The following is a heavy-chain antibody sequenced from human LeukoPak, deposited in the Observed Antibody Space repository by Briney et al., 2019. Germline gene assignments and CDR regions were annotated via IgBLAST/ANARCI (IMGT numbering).Heavy chain of an antibody. J-gene: IGHJ4*02. V-gene: IGHV4-4*09. CDR3: ARGLRPFDY. CDR1: GGSFSSYY. Sequence: SETLSLTCTVSGGSFSSYYWSWIRQPPGKGLEWIGYIYTDASTNYNPSLKSRVTMSVDTSKNQFSLKLSSVTAADTAVYYCARGLRPFDYWGQGTLVTVSS. CDR2: IYTDAST.